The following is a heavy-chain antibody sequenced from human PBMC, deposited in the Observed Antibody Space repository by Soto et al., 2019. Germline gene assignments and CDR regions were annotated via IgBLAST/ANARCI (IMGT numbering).Heavy chain of an antibody. CDR2: VYFGGGT. Sequence: QLQLQESGPGLVKPSETLSLICTVSGGCITSSSYYWGWIRQPPGKGLEWIGSVYFGGGTYYNPSLTSRISISGDTSTNQFSLKLTAVADANTAVYYCATSRPYIVAKMVAWGQRTLGT. V-gene: IGHV4-39*01. CDR3: ATSRPYIVAKMVA. CDR1: GGCITSSSYY. D-gene: IGHD5-12*01. J-gene: IGHJ5*02.